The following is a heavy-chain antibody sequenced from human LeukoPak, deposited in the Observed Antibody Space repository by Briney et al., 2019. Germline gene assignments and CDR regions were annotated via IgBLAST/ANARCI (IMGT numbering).Heavy chain of an antibody. Sequence: PGGSLRLSCAASGFAFSRYWMHWVRQAPGKGLVWVSRINSDGIRTSYADSVKGRFTVSRDNAKSTLYVHINSLRAEDTAVYFCAREVLCGGGSCNTDSFDMWGQGTMVTVSS. CDR3: AREVLCGGGSCNTDSFDM. V-gene: IGHV3-74*01. J-gene: IGHJ3*02. CDR1: GFAFSRYW. CDR2: INSDGIRT. D-gene: IGHD2-15*01.